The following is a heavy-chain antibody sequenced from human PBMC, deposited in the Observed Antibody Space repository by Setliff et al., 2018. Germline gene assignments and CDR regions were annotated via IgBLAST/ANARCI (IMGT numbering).Heavy chain of an antibody. CDR1: GFTFDVSG. D-gene: IGHD6-13*01. V-gene: IGHV3-23*01. CDR3: AKEAAAGDY. CDR2: INWSGGST. Sequence: GSLRLSCGTSGFTFDVSGMSWVRQAPGKGLEWVSSINWSGGSTYYADSVKGRFTISRDNSKNTLYLQMNSLRAEDTAVYYCAKEAAAGDYWGQGTLVTVSS. J-gene: IGHJ4*02.